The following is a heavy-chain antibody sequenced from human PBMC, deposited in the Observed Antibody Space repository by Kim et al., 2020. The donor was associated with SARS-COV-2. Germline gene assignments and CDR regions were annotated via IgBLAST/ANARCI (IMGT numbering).Heavy chain of an antibody. CDR3: ARDLRWLFGSYFDY. J-gene: IGHJ4*02. CDR2: ISSSGSTI. CDR1: GFTFSSYE. V-gene: IGHV3-48*03. Sequence: GGSLRLSCAASGFTFSSYEMNWVRQAPGKGLEWVSYISSSGSTIYYADSVKGRFTISRDNAKNSLYLQMNSLRAEDTAVYYCARDLRWLFGSYFDYWGQGTLVTVSS. D-gene: IGHD3-22*01.